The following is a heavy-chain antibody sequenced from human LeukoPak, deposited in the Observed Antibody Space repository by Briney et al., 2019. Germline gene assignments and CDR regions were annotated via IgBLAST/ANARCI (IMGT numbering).Heavy chain of an antibody. J-gene: IGHJ4*02. CDR2: ISSSGNTI. CDR3: ASEVGADSRDFDY. CDR1: GFSVSDYY. D-gene: IGHD1-26*01. Sequence: GGSLRLSCAASGFSVSDYYMNWIRQAPGKGLEWVSYISSSGNTIYYADSVKGRFTISRGNAKNSLYLQMNSLRAEDTAVYYCASEVGADSRDFDYWGQGTLVTVSS. V-gene: IGHV3-11*04.